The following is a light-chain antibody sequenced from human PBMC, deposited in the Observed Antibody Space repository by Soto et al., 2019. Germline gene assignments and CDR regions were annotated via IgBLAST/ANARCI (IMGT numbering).Light chain of an antibody. CDR2: EVS. Sequence: QSALTQPPSASGSPGQSVTISCTGTSSDVGGYNFVSWYQQHPGKAPKLMIYEVSQRPSGVSDRFSGSKSGNTASLTVSGLQAGDEADYYCSSYAGRNNLVFGGGTKLTVL. CDR1: SSDVGGYNF. CDR3: SSYAGRNNLV. J-gene: IGLJ3*02. V-gene: IGLV2-8*01.